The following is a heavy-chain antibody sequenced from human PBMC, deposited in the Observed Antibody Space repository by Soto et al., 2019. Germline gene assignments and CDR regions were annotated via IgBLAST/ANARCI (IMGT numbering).Heavy chain of an antibody. V-gene: IGHV1-69*13. CDR3: ARADYYYDSSGYYLPIDY. Sequence: SVKVSCKASGGTFSSYAISWVRQAPGQGLEWMGGIIPTFGTANYAQKFQGRVTITADESTSTAYMELSSLRSEDTAVYYCARADYYYDSSGYYLPIDYWGQGTLVTVSS. J-gene: IGHJ4*02. CDR2: IIPTFGTA. CDR1: GGTFSSYA. D-gene: IGHD3-22*01.